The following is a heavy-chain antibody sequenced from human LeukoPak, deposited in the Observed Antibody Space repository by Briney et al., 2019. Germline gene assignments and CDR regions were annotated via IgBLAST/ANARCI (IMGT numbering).Heavy chain of an antibody. D-gene: IGHD3-3*01. Sequence: PSETLSLTCTVSGGSISSYYWSWIRQPAGKGLEWIGRIYTSGSTNYNPSLKSRVTMSVDTSKNQFSLKPSSVTAADTAVYYCARDGEFLEWLLSSAYYFDYWGQGTLVTVSS. CDR2: IYTSGST. J-gene: IGHJ4*02. V-gene: IGHV4-4*07. CDR3: ARDGEFLEWLLSSAYYFDY. CDR1: GGSISSYY.